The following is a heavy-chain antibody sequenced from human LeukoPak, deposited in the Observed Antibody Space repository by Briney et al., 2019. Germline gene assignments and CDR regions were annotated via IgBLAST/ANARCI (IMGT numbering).Heavy chain of an antibody. CDR2: IKPDGSEK. CDR3: ARESSGYYSTGY. CDR1: GFTFTNYW. D-gene: IGHD3-22*01. V-gene: IGHV3-7*01. Sequence: GGSLRLSCAACGFTFTNYWMTWVRQAPGKGLEWVANIKPDGSEKYYVDSVKGRFAISRDNAKNSLYLQMNSLRAEDTALYYCARESSGYYSTGYWGQGTLVTVSS. J-gene: IGHJ4*02.